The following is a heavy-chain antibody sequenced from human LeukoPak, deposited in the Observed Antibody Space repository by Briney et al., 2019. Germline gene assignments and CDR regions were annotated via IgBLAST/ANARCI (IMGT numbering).Heavy chain of an antibody. CDR1: GFTFSSYS. Sequence: PGGSLRLSCAASGFTFSSYSMNWVRQAPGQGLEWLSYISTTSAITYSADSVQGRFTISRDNDKNSLYLQMNSLRVEDTAVYFCARGGLGSWTFDHWGQGTLVTVSS. D-gene: IGHD1-26*01. J-gene: IGHJ4*02. CDR2: ISTTSAIT. CDR3: ARGGLGSWTFDH. V-gene: IGHV3-48*04.